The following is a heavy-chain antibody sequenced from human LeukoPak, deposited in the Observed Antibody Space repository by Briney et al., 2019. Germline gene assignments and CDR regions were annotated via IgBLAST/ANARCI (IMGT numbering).Heavy chain of an antibody. CDR1: GGSFSGYY. Sequence: PSKTLSLTCAVYGGSFSGYYWSWIRQPPGKGLEWIGEINHSGSTNYNPSLKSRVTISVDTSKNQFSLKLSSVTAADTAVYYCARSCGSSKVDWGQGTLVTVSS. D-gene: IGHD1-26*01. V-gene: IGHV4-34*01. J-gene: IGHJ4*02. CDR2: INHSGST. CDR3: ARSCGSSKVD.